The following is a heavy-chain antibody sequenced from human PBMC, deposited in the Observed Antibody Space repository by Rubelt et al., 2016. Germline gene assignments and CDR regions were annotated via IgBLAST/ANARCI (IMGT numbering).Heavy chain of an antibody. J-gene: IGHJ4*02. CDR2: IFYSGSF. V-gene: IGHV4-39*01. Sequence: QLQLQESGSGLVKPSETLSLTCTVSGASITSSGYYWGWIRQPPGKGLEWIGSIFYSGSFYYNPSLKSRVTISIDTSKNQFSLELTYMTAAETAVYYWARPQYSWVSTIDYWGQGTLVTVSS. CDR1: GASITSSGYY. CDR3: ARPQYSWVSTIDY. D-gene: IGHD6-13*01.